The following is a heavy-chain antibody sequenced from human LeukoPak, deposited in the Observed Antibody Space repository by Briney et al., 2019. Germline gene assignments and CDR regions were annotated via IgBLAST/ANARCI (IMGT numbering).Heavy chain of an antibody. J-gene: IGHJ4*02. CDR3: ARFRYYDILTGYYSPYYFDY. D-gene: IGHD3-9*01. CDR1: GYTFTSYA. CDR2: INAGNGNT. V-gene: IGHV1-3*01. Sequence: ASVKVSCKASGYTFTSYAMHWVRQAPGQRLEWMGWINAGNGNTKYSQKFQGRVTITRDTSASTAYMELSSLRSEDTAVYYCARFRYYDILTGYYSPYYFDYWGQGTLVTVSS.